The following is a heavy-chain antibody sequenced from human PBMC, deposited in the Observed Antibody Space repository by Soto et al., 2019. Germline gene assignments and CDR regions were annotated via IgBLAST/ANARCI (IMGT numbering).Heavy chain of an antibody. D-gene: IGHD4-17*01. CDR2: ISGSGAAT. J-gene: IGHJ2*01. CDR3: AKSYYGGNTGYFDL. V-gene: IGHV3-23*01. CDR1: GFTFTNYA. Sequence: EVQLLESGGGFVQPGGSLRLSCAASGFTFTNYAMAWVRQAPGKGLEWVSGISGSGAATYYADSVKGRVTISRDNSKNTLYLQMNSLRAEDTAVYYCAKSYYGGNTGYFDLWGRGTLATVSS.